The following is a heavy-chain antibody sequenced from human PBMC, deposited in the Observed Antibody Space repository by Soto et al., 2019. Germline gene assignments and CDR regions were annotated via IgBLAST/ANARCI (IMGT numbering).Heavy chain of an antibody. V-gene: IGHV1-2*02. Sequence: RASVKVSCKASGYTFTGYYMHWVRQAPGQGLEWMGWINPNSGGTNYAQKFQGRVTMTRDTSISTAYMELSRLRSDDTAVYYCARRGVRGVISGFDYWGQGTLVTVSS. D-gene: IGHD3-10*01. CDR3: ARRGVRGVISGFDY. CDR2: INPNSGGT. J-gene: IGHJ4*02. CDR1: GYTFTGYY.